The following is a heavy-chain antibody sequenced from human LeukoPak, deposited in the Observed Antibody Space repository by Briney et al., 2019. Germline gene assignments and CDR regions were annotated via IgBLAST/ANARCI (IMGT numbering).Heavy chain of an antibody. V-gene: IGHV4-39*01. CDR1: GGSISSSSYY. CDR3: ARQAYYYDSSGYYCMDV. J-gene: IGHJ6*03. CDR2: IYYGGST. D-gene: IGHD3-22*01. Sequence: SETLSLTCTVSGGSISSSSYYWGWIRQPPGKGLEWIGSIYYGGSTYYNPSLKSRVTISVDTSKNQFSLKLSSVTAADTAVYYCARQAYYYDSSGYYCMDVWGQGTTVTVSS.